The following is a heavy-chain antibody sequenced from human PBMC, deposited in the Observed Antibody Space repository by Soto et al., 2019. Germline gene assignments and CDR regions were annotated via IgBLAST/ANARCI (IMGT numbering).Heavy chain of an antibody. CDR1: GFTFSTYA. J-gene: IGHJ4*02. D-gene: IGHD2-2*02. CDR2: ITGSGGST. V-gene: IGHV3-23*01. CDR3: AKDLGYCSSTSCYNDY. Sequence: GGSLRLSCAASGFTFSTYAMIWVRQAPGKGLEWVSVITGSGGSTYYADSVKGRFTISRDNSKNTRYLQMNSLRAEDTAVYYCAKDLGYCSSTSCYNDYGGQGTLVTVSS.